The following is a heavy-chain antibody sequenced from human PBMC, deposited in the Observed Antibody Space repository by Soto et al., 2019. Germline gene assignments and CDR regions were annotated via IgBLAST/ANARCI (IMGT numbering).Heavy chain of an antibody. Sequence: SETLSLTCAVHGGSFSGYYWSWIRQPPGKGLEWIGEINHSGSTNYNPSLKSRVTISVDTSKNQFSLKLSSVTAADTAVYYCARARGTRDIVVVPATSYYYYMDVWGKGTTVTVSS. D-gene: IGHD2-2*01. CDR1: GGSFSGYY. CDR2: INHSGST. CDR3: ARARGTRDIVVVPATSYYYYMDV. V-gene: IGHV4-34*01. J-gene: IGHJ6*03.